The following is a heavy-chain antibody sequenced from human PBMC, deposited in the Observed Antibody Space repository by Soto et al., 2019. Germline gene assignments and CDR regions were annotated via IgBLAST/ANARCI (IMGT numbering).Heavy chain of an antibody. J-gene: IGHJ4*02. CDR2: IYHSGST. Sequence: PSETLSLTCAVSGYSISSGYYWGWIRQPPGKGLEWIGSIYHSGSTYYNPSLKSRVTISVDTSKNQFSLKLSSVTAADTAVYYCARHGQEYSSSSDYWGQGTLVTVSS. D-gene: IGHD6-6*01. V-gene: IGHV4-38-2*01. CDR3: ARHGQEYSSSSDY. CDR1: GYSISSGYY.